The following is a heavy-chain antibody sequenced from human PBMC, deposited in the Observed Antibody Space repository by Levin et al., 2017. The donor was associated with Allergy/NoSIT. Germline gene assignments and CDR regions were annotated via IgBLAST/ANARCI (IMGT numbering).Heavy chain of an antibody. Sequence: GESLKISCAASGFTFSSYGMSWVRQAPGKGLEWVSGVSGSGDSTYYSDSVKGRFTISRDNSMNTLYLQMNGLRAEDTAVYYCAKRGESSSGPRTNYFYYYAMDVWGQGTTVTVSS. J-gene: IGHJ6*02. D-gene: IGHD6-6*01. V-gene: IGHV3-23*01. CDR1: GFTFSSYG. CDR3: AKRGESSSGPRTNYFYYYAMDV. CDR2: VSGSGDST.